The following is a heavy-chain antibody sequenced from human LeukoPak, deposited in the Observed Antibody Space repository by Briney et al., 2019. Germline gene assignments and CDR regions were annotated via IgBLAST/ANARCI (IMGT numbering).Heavy chain of an antibody. D-gene: IGHD6-6*01. V-gene: IGHV4-4*07. Sequence: SETLSLTCTVSGGSISSYYWSWIRQPAGKGLEWIERIYTSGSTNYNPSLKSRVTMSVDTSKNQFSLKLSSVTAADTAVYYCARGKIAARPYYYYYMDVWGKGTTVTVSS. CDR2: IYTSGST. CDR1: GGSISSYY. CDR3: ARGKIAARPYYYYYMDV. J-gene: IGHJ6*03.